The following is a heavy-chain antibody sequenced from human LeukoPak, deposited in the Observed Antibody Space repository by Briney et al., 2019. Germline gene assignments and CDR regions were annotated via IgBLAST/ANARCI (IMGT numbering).Heavy chain of an antibody. V-gene: IGHV4-61*02. CDR3: ARDNARGGSFSDYLRYFQH. J-gene: IGHJ1*01. CDR1: GGSISSGNYY. Sequence: SETLSLTCTVSGGSISSGNYYWSWIRQPAGKGLEWIGRVYSSGSTNYNPSLEGRVTISIDTSKNQFSLKLYSVTAADTAVYYCARDNARGGSFSDYLRYFQHWGQGTLVTVSS. D-gene: IGHD5/OR15-5a*01. CDR2: VYSSGST.